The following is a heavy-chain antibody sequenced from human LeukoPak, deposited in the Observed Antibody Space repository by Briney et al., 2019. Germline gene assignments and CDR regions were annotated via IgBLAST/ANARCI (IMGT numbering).Heavy chain of an antibody. CDR1: GGSISSSSYY. V-gene: IGHV4-39*01. D-gene: IGHD6-19*01. CDR3: ARTSQWLVQPLDC. CDR2: IYYSGST. Sequence: SETLSLTCTVSGGSISSSSYYWGWIRQPPGKGLEWIGSIYYSGSTYYNPSLKSRVTISVDTSKNQFSLKLSSVTAADTAVYYCARTSQWLVQPLDCWGQGTLVTVSS. J-gene: IGHJ4*02.